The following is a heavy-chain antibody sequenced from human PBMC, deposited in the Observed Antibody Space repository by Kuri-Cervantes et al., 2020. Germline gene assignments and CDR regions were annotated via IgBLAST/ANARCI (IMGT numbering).Heavy chain of an antibody. Sequence: ASVKVSCKASAYSFTSYGVTWVRQAPGHGLEWMGWINPKDGDTNYVQKFKGRVTMTRDTSISTAYMELRSLRSDDTAVYYCAMGNSGWYWDYFDYWGQGTLVTVSS. V-gene: IGHV1-18*01. CDR3: AMGNSGWYWDYFDY. J-gene: IGHJ4*02. CDR2: INPKDGDT. D-gene: IGHD6-19*01. CDR1: AYSFTSYG.